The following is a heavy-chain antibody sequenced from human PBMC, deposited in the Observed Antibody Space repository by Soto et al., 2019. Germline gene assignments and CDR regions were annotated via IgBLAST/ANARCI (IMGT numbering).Heavy chain of an antibody. CDR3: ARGVSRYGDYLSLYYFDY. CDR2: IYYSGST. Sequence: LSLTCTVSGGSINSYYWSWIRQPPGKGLEWIGYIYYSGSTNYNPSLKSRVTISVDTSKNQFSLKLSSVTAADTAVYYCARGVSRYGDYLSLYYFDYWGQGTLVTVSS. D-gene: IGHD4-17*01. CDR1: GGSINSYY. J-gene: IGHJ4*02. V-gene: IGHV4-59*01.